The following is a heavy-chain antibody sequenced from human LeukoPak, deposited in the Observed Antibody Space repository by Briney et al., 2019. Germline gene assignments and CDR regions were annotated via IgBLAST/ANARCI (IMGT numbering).Heavy chain of an antibody. V-gene: IGHV3-21*01. CDR3: ARRYCSGGSCHQRIDDAFDI. D-gene: IGHD2-15*01. CDR1: GFTFSSYS. CDR2: VSSSSSYI. Sequence: KSGGSLRLSCAASGFTFSSYSMNCVRQAPGKGLGWVSSVSSSSSYIYYTDSVKCRFTISRDNAKNSLYLQMNSLRAEDTAVYYCARRYCSGGSCHQRIDDAFDIWGQGTMVTVSS. J-gene: IGHJ3*02.